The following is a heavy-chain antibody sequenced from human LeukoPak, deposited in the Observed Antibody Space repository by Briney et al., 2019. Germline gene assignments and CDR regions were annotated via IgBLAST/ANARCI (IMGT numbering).Heavy chain of an antibody. CDR2: INWNGGST. J-gene: IGHJ4*02. CDR1: GFTFDDYG. V-gene: IGHV3-20*01. D-gene: IGHD3-9*01. CDR3: ARGGWSSNYDSLTGYDAFPDY. Sequence: GGSLRLSCAASGFTFDDYGMSWVRQAPGKGLEWVSGINWNGGSTGYADSVKGRFTISRDNAKNPLYLQMNSLRAEDTALYHCARGGWSSNYDSLTGYDAFPDYWGQGTLVTVSS.